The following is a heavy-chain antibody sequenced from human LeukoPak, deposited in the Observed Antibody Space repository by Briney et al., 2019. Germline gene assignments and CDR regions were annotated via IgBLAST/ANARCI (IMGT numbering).Heavy chain of an antibody. CDR1: GGPFSGYY. CDR3: AAAPTGSYFDAHFQH. V-gene: IGHV4-59*10. Sequence: SETLSLTCAVYGGPFSGYYWSWIRQPPGKGLEWIGRIYPSGSTDYNPSLTSRVTISLDTSKSQFSLKLSSVTAADTAIYYCAAAPTGSYFDAHFQHWGQGTLVTVSS. CDR2: IYPSGST. J-gene: IGHJ1*01. D-gene: IGHD3-10*01.